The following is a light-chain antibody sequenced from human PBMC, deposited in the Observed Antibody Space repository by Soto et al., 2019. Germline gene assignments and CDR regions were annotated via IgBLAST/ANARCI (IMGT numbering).Light chain of an antibody. CDR1: QSINRH. Sequence: VLTQSPGTLSLSPGDRATLSCRASQSINRHLAWYRQKPGQAPRLLIYDASNRATGIPARFSGSGSGTDFTLTISSLEPEDFGVYYCQQRSNWPPVTFGGGSKADI. V-gene: IGKV3-11*01. J-gene: IGKJ4*01. CDR3: QQRSNWPPVT. CDR2: DAS.